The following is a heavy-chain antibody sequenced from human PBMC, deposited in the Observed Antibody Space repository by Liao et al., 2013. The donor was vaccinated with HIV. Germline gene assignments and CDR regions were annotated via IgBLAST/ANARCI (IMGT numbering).Heavy chain of an antibody. CDR1: GGSISSGGYS. CDR2: IYHTGNT. D-gene: IGHD3/OR15-3a*01. J-gene: IGHJ4*02. CDR3: ARDRVTLFGR. V-gene: IGHV4-30-2*01. Sequence: QLQLQESGSGLVKPSQTLSLTCAVSGGSISSGGYSWSWIRQPPGKGLEWIGHIYHTGNTYYNPSLKSRATISVDRSNNHFSLRLSSVTAADTAVYYCARDRVTLFGRWGPGILVSVSS.